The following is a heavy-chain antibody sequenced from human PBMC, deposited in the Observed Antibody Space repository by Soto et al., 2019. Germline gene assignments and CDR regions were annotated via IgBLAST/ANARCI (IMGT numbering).Heavy chain of an antibody. Sequence: PSETLSLTCTVSGGSISSSSYYWGWIRQPPGKVLEWIGSIYYSGSTYYNPSLKSRVTMSVDTSKNQFSLKLSSATAADTAVYYCARVGKLELQGGAFDIWGQGTMVTVSS. CDR1: GGSISSSSYY. D-gene: IGHD1-7*01. J-gene: IGHJ3*02. V-gene: IGHV4-39*07. CDR2: IYYSGST. CDR3: ARVGKLELQGGAFDI.